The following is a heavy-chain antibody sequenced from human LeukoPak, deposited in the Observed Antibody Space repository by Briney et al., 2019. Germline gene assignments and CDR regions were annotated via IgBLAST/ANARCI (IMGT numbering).Heavy chain of an antibody. CDR1: GFTFTSYS. V-gene: IGHV3-23*01. D-gene: IGHD2-21*02. CDR2: TSDRGDYT. J-gene: IGHJ4*02. CDR3: ASFPAIVVVTARVGY. Sequence: GGSLRLSCAASGFTFTSYSMSWVRQAPGKGLEWVSGTSDRGDYTYYADSVKGRFTISRDNSKNTLYLQMNSLRAEDTAVYYCASFPAIVVVTARVGYWGQGTLVTVSS.